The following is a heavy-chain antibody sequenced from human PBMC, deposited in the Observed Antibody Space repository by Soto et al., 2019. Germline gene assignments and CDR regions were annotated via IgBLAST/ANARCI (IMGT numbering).Heavy chain of an antibody. D-gene: IGHD2-2*02. Sequence: QVQLVQSGAEVKKPGASVKVSCKASGYTFTNYDMNWVRQAPGQGLEWMGWMNPNSGNTGYAQKFQGRLTMTRNTDIGMGHMELGSRSKEDAAVDFCARGDGDTFDWIDSWGQGALVTVSA. CDR3: ARGDGDTFDWIDS. J-gene: IGHJ5*01. CDR1: GYTFTNYD. CDR2: MNPNSGNT. V-gene: IGHV1-8*02.